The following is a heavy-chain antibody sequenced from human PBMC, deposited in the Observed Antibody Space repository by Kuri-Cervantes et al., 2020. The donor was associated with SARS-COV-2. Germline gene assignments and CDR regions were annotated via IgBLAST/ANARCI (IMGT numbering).Heavy chain of an antibody. V-gene: IGHV3-30*02. D-gene: IGHD6-13*01. CDR3: AKDWGFTGYSSSWCMLDY. J-gene: IGHJ4*02. CDR1: GFTFSSYG. CDR2: IRYDGSNK. Sequence: GESLKISCAASGFTFSSYGVHWVRQAPGKGLEWVAFIRYDGSNKYYADSVKGRFTISRDNSKNTLYLQMNSLRAEDTAVYYCAKDWGFTGYSSSWCMLDYWGQGTLVTVSS.